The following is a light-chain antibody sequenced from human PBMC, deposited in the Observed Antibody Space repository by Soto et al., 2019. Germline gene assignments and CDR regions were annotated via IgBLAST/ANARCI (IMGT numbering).Light chain of an antibody. V-gene: IGKV1-5*01. J-gene: IGKJ1*01. CDR2: DAS. CDR3: QQDNNY. Sequence: DIQMTQSPSTLSASVGDRVTITCRASQSISSLLAWYQQKPGKAPKLLIYDASSLASGVPSRFSGSGSGTDVTLTVSSLQPDDFATYYCQQDNNYFGQWKKVDIK. CDR1: QSISSL.